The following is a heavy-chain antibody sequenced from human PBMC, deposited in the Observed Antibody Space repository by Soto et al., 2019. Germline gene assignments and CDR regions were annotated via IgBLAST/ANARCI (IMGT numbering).Heavy chain of an antibody. V-gene: IGHV3-43*01. CDR2: ISWDGGST. CDR3: AKGSMTTVTTHFDY. J-gene: IGHJ4*02. Sequence: DVQLVESGGVVVQPGGSLRLSCAASGFTFDDYTMHWVRQAPGKGLEWVSLISWDGGSTYYADSVKGRFTISRDNSKNSLYLQMNSLRTEDTALYYCAKGSMTTVTTHFDYWGQGTLVTVSS. CDR1: GFTFDDYT. D-gene: IGHD4-17*01.